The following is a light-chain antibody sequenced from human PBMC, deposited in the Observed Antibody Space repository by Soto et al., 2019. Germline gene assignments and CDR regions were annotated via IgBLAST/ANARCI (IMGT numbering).Light chain of an antibody. CDR1: HDITNY. J-gene: IGKJ5*01. CDR2: DVS. CDR3: QQYENLPT. Sequence: DIQMTQSPSSLSVSVGDRVTITCQASHDITNYLNWYQQKPGKAPKLLIYDVSKLETGVPSRFSGSGSGTDFTFTISSLQPEDIAAYFCQQYENLPTFGQGTRLEVK. V-gene: IGKV1-33*01.